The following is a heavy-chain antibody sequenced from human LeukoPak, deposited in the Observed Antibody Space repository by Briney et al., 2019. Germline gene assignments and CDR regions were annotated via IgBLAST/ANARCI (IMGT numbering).Heavy chain of an antibody. CDR1: GLTLSSYA. J-gene: IGHJ4*02. D-gene: IGHD2-15*01. CDR2: ITGSGGST. Sequence: GGSVRHSCAASGLTLSSYAKSWLRQAPGKGQEWVSGITGSGGSTYYADSVKGRFTISRDNYKNTLYLQLMSPTDAATDICACGNKSVAGNPAVYWGQGTLVTVSS. CDR3: GNKSVAGNPAVY. V-gene: IGHV3-23*01.